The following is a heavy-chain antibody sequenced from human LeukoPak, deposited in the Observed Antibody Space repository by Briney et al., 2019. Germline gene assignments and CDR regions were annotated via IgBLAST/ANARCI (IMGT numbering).Heavy chain of an antibody. CDR1: GGSFSGYY. Sequence: PSETLSLTCAVYGGSFSGYYWGWIRQPPGKGLEWIGEINHSGSTNYNPSLKSRVTISVDTSKNQFSLKLSSVTAADTAVYYCARGEYSYGLDYWGQGTLVTVSS. D-gene: IGHD5-18*01. V-gene: IGHV4-34*01. J-gene: IGHJ4*02. CDR2: INHSGST. CDR3: ARGEYSYGLDY.